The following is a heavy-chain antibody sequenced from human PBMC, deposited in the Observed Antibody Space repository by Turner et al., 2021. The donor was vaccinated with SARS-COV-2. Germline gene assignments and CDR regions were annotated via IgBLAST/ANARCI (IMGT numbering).Heavy chain of an antibody. V-gene: IGHV4-39*01. J-gene: IGHJ6*02. CDR3: ARLVDTAVYYYGMDV. CDR2: IYYSGST. CDR1: GGSISSSSCY. Sequence: QLQLQESGPGLVKPSETLSLTCTVSGGSISSSSCYWGWIRQPPGKGLEWIGNIYYSGSTYYNPSLKSRVTISVDTSKNQFSLKLSSVTAADTAVYYCARLVDTAVYYYGMDVWGQGTTVTVSS. D-gene: IGHD5-18*01.